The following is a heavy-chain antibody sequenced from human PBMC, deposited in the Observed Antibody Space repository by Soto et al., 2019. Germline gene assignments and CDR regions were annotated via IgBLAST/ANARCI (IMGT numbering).Heavy chain of an antibody. J-gene: IGHJ3*02. D-gene: IGHD5-12*01. V-gene: IGHV3-7*01. CDR2: IKYDGSER. Sequence: GSLRLSFVASGFAFSNYWMSWVRQAPGKGPEWVANIKYDGSERYYVDSVKGRFTISRDNAENSLYLQMNSLRAEDTAVYYCASNLQARLWLVRLENGFEIQGQGTMVTVSS. CDR1: GFAFSNYW. CDR3: ASNLQARLWLVRLENGFEI.